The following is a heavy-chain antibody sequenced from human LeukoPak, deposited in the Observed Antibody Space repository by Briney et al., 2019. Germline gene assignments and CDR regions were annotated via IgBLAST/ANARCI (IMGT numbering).Heavy chain of an antibody. Sequence: KSSETLSLTCTVSGGSISSSSYYWSWIRQPPGKGLEWIGYIYYSGTTNYNPSLKSRVTISVDTSKNQFSLKLSSVTAADTAVYYCARGRRYMTTVTTLDYWGQGTLVTVSS. CDR1: GGSISSSSYY. CDR2: IYYSGTT. CDR3: ARGRRYMTTVTTLDY. V-gene: IGHV4-61*05. J-gene: IGHJ4*02. D-gene: IGHD4-17*01.